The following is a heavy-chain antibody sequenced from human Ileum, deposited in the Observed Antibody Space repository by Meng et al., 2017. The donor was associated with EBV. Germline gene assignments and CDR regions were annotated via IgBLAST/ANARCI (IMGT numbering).Heavy chain of an antibody. CDR1: GFSFSTYG. J-gene: IGHJ4*02. V-gene: IGHV3-33*01. CDR3: ASDRGGAAFNY. CDR2: IWSDGSQK. D-gene: IGHD3-16*01. Sequence: LVGVGGVVVTPGNSLRLSCAASGFSFSTYGMHWVRQTPGKGLEWVAVIWSDGSQKYCADSVKGRCTISRDNSKNTLYLQMDSLRAEDTAIYYCASDRGGAAFNYWGQGTLVTVSS.